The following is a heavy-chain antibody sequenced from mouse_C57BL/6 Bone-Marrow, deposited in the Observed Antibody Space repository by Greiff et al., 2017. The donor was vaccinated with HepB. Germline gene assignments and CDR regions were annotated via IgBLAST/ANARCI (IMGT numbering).Heavy chain of an antibody. V-gene: IGHV1-15*01. J-gene: IGHJ3*01. CDR3: TRYGGSSWFAY. CDR2: IDPETGGT. Sequence: VQLQQSGAELVRPGASVTLSCKASGYTFTDYEMHWVKQTPVHGLEWIGAIDPETGGTAYNQKFKGKAILTPDKPSSTAYMELRSLTSEDSAVYYCTRYGGSSWFAYWGQGTLVTVSA. D-gene: IGHD1-1*02. CDR1: GYTFTDYE.